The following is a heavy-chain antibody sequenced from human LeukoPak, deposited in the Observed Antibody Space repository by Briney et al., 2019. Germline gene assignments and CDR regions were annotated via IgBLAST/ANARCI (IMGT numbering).Heavy chain of an antibody. CDR3: ASTYSGSTPGAFDI. CDR2: IRSKAYGGAT. D-gene: IGHD1-26*01. Sequence: PGGSLRLSCTASGFTFGDYAMSWVRQAPGKGLEWVGFIRSKAYGGATEYAASVKGRFIISRDDSKSIAYLQMNSLKASDTAMYYCASTYSGSTPGAFDIWGQGTMVTVSS. J-gene: IGHJ3*02. CDR1: GFTFGDYA. V-gene: IGHV3-49*04.